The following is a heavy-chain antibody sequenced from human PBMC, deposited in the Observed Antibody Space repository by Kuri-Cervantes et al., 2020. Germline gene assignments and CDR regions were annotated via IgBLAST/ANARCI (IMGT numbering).Heavy chain of an antibody. CDR3: ARDQVLNTGLRSDYYYGMDV. J-gene: IGHJ6*02. CDR1: GFTFSSYW. CDR2: IKQDGSEK. D-gene: IGHD4-17*01. V-gene: IGHV3-7*01. Sequence: GGSLRLSCAASGFTFSSYWMSWVRQAPGKGLEWVANIKQDGSEKYYVDSVKGRFTISRDNSKNTLYLQMNSLRAEDTAVYYCARDQVLNTGLRSDYYYGMDVWGQGTTVTVSS.